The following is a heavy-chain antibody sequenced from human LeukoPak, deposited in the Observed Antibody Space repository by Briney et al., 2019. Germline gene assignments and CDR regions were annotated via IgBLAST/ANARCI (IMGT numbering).Heavy chain of an antibody. V-gene: IGHV1-2*02. D-gene: IGHD7-27*01. CDR2: INPNSGGT. CDR1: GYTFTGYY. Sequence: VASVKVSCKASGYTFTGYYMHWVRQAPGQGLEWMGWINPNSGGTNYAQKFQGRVTMTRDTSISTAYMELSRLRSDDTAVYYCARDRRISLGASRFYYMDVWGKGTTVTISS. J-gene: IGHJ6*03. CDR3: ARDRRISLGASRFYYMDV.